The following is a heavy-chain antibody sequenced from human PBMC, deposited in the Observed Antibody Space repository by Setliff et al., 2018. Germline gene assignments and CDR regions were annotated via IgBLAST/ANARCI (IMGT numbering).Heavy chain of an antibody. J-gene: IGHJ5*02. CDR1: GGSISSSSYY. CDR3: ARGGPTLTISRVLVVSSFDP. CDR2: IYYSGST. Sequence: SETLSLTCTVSGGSISSSSYYWGWIRQPPGKGLEWIGSIYYSGSTYYNPSLKSRVTISVDTSKNQFSLKLSSVTAADTATYYCARGGPTLTISRVLVVSSFDPWGQGSQVTVSS. D-gene: IGHD3-3*01. V-gene: IGHV4-39*07.